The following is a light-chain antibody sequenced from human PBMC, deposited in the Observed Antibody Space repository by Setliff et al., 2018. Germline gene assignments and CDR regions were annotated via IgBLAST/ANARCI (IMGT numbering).Light chain of an antibody. CDR1: NIGGKS. Sequence: SYELTQPPSVPVAPGKTARITCGGSNIGGKSVNWYQQKPGQAPVLVIYYDSDRPSGIPERFFGSNSGNTATLTISRVEAGDEADYYCQVWDSGSEHYVFGTGTKV. CDR3: QVWDSGSEHYV. CDR2: YDS. J-gene: IGLJ1*01. V-gene: IGLV3-21*04.